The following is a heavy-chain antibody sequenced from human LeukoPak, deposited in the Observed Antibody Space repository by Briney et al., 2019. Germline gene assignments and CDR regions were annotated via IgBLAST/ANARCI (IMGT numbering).Heavy chain of an antibody. D-gene: IGHD2/OR15-2a*01. CDR1: GFTFSSYW. CDR3: ARGLILSYAFHI. Sequence: GGSLRLSCAASGFTFSSYWMSWVRQAPGKGLEWVSYISSSGSTIYYADSVKGRFTISRDNAKNSLYLQMNSLRAEDTAVYFCARGLILSYAFHIWGQGTMVTVSS. J-gene: IGHJ3*02. CDR2: ISSSGSTI. V-gene: IGHV3-48*04.